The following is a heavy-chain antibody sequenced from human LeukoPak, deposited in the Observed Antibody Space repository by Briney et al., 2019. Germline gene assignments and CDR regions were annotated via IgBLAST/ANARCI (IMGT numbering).Heavy chain of an antibody. CDR3: ARLGSGGYYDAFDI. D-gene: IGHD3-22*01. CDR2: VYPGDSDT. V-gene: IGHV5-51*01. J-gene: IGHJ3*02. CDR1: GYNFATYW. Sequence: GESLKISCKGYGYNFATYWIGWVRQMPGKGLEWMGIVYPGDSDTRYSPSFQGQVTISADKSISTAYLQLSSLKASDTAMYYCARLGSGGYYDAFDIWGQGTMVTVSS.